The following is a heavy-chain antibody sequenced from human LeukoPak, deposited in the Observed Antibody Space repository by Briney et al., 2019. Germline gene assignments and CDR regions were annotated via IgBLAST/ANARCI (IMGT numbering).Heavy chain of an antibody. CDR3: ARVEYNGSGSYLNY. Sequence: GGSRRLSCAASGFTFSSYSMNWVRQAPGKGLEWVSSISSSSSYIYYADSVKGRFTISRDNAKNSLYLQMNSLRAEDTAVYYCARVEYNGSGSYLNYWGQGTLVTVSS. J-gene: IGHJ4*02. D-gene: IGHD3-10*01. CDR1: GFTFSSYS. V-gene: IGHV3-21*01. CDR2: ISSSSSYI.